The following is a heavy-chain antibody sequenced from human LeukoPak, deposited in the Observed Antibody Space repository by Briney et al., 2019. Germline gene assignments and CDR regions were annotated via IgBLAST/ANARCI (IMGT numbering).Heavy chain of an antibody. CDR3: ARLRFAATPSFDY. J-gene: IGHJ4*02. CDR1: GDSISSYY. CDR2: IYYSGST. D-gene: IGHD2-15*01. V-gene: IGHV4-59*12. Sequence: SETLSLTCTVSGDSISSYYWSWIRQPPGKGLEWIGYIYYSGSTNYNPSLESRVTISIDTSKNQFSLKLSSVTAADTAVYYCARLRFAATPSFDYWGQGTLVTVSS.